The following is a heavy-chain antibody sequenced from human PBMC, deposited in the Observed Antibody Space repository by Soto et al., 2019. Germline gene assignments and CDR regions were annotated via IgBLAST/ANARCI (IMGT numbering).Heavy chain of an antibody. D-gene: IGHD4-17*01. CDR2: ITWHSDCM. CDR3: SIEDYESACYMDV. V-gene: IGHV3-9*01. J-gene: IGHJ6*03. CDR1: GFNFNDHG. Sequence: EVQLVESGGGLVQPGRSLRLSCIASGFNFNDHGMHWVRQAPGKGLEWVSGITWHSDCMGYADSVKGRFTITRDNAKNSLYLLMNRLRGDDTALYYSSIEDYESACYMDVECEGTTVTV.